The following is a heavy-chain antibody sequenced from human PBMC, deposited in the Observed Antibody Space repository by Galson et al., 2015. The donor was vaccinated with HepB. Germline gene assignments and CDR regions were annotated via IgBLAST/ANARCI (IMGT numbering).Heavy chain of an antibody. D-gene: IGHD2-15*01. CDR2: ITSSGGNS. CDR3: AKDRVMVAANPYHFHY. Sequence: SLRLSCAASGFTFSRYAMTWVRQAPGKGLEWVSSITSSGGNSYYTESVKGRFTISRDNSKNTVLLQLNSLRVEDTAVYYCAKDRVMVAANPYHFHYWGQGTLVTVSS. V-gene: IGHV3-23*01. CDR1: GFTFSRYA. J-gene: IGHJ4*02.